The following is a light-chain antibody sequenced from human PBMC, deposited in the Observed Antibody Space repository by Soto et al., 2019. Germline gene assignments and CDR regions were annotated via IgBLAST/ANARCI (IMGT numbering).Light chain of an antibody. CDR3: QQYNNWPQT. J-gene: IGKJ1*01. V-gene: IGKV3-15*01. Sequence: EIVLTQSPATLSLSPGERATLSCRASQSVSSYLAWYQQKPGQAPRLFIYGASTRATGIPARFSGSGSGTEFTLTISSLQSEDFAVYYCQQYNNWPQTFGQGTKV. CDR2: GAS. CDR1: QSVSSY.